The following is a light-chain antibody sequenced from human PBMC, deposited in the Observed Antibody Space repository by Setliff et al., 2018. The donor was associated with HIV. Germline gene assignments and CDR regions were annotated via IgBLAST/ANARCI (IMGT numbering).Light chain of an antibody. Sequence: QSVLAQPASVSGSPGQSITISCTGTSGDVGRYNLVSWYQQQPGKPPKLMIYQASKRPSGVSNRFSGSKSGNTASLTISGLQAEDEADYYCCSYAGSYVFGTGTKVTVL. CDR2: QAS. J-gene: IGLJ1*01. CDR3: CSYAGSYV. CDR1: SGDVGRYNL. V-gene: IGLV2-23*01.